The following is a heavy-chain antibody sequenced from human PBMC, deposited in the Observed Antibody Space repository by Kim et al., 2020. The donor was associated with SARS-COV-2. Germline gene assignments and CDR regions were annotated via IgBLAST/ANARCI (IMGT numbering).Heavy chain of an antibody. Sequence: GGSLRLSCAASGFTFSNYWMSWVRQAPGKGLEWVANIKDDGSEKYYVDSMKGRFTISRDNAKNSVSLQMNSLRAEDTAVYYCARPRSAYYFDYWGQGTLVTVSS. D-gene: IGHD6-25*01. CDR1: GFTFSNYW. V-gene: IGHV3-7*03. J-gene: IGHJ4*02. CDR2: IKDDGSEK. CDR3: ARPRSAYYFDY.